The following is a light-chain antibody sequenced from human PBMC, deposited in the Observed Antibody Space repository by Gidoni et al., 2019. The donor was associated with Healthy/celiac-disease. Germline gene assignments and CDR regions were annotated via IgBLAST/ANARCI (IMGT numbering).Light chain of an antibody. CDR3: NSRDSSGYGI. CDR2: GKN. J-gene: IGLJ2*01. Sequence: SSELTQDPAVSVALGQTVRITCQGDSLRSYYASWYQQKPGQAPVLVIYGKNNRPSGIQDRFSGSSSGNTASLTITGAQAEDDADYYCNSRDSSGYGIFGGGTKLTVL. CDR1: SLRSYY. V-gene: IGLV3-19*01.